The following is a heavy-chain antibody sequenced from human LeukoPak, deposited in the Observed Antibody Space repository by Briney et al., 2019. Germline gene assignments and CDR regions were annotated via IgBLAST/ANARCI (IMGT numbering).Heavy chain of an antibody. D-gene: IGHD3-22*01. CDR3: ARGNDYYDSSGFDY. CDR2: INHSGST. J-gene: IGHJ4*02. Sequence: SETLSLTCAVYGGSFSGYYWSWIRQPQGKGLEWIGEINHSGSTNYNPSLKSRVTISVDTSKNQFSLKLSSVTAADTAVYYCARGNDYYDSSGFDYWGQGTLVTVSS. V-gene: IGHV4-34*01. CDR1: GGSFSGYY.